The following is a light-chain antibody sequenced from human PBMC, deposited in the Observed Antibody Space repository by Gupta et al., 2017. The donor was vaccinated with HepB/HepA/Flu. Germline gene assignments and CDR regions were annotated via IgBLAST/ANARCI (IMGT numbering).Light chain of an antibody. CDR1: LSPSKY. J-gene: IGKJ5*01. CDR2: GAS. V-gene: IGKV3-11*01. CDR3: QQGSHGPT. Sequence: EILLTQSPATLSLSPGGRATLSCRATLSPSKYFAWYPQKPGQPPRLLIYGASNRATGIPARFSGSGSGTYVTLTISSLKPEDSAVEYCQQGSHGPTFGQGTRLEMK.